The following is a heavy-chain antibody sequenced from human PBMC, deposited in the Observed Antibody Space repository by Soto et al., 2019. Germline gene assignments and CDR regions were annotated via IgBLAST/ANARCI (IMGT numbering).Heavy chain of an antibody. CDR3: ARHYYYDSSGSYYGMDV. CDR2: IYPGDSDT. Sequence: PGESLKISCKGSGYSFTSYWIGWVRQMPGKGLEWMGIIYPGDSDTRYSPSFQGQVTISADKSISTAYLQWRSMKASDTAMYYCARHYYYDSSGSYYGMDVWGQGTTVTVSS. J-gene: IGHJ6*02. D-gene: IGHD3-22*01. V-gene: IGHV5-51*01. CDR1: GYSFTSYW.